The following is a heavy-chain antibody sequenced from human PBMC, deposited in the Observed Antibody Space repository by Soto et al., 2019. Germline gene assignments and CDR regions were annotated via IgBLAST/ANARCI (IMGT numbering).Heavy chain of an antibody. CDR3: ARVRMYYSSSQAAYYLDY. D-gene: IGHD6-13*01. CDR2: TSSSGTYI. CDR1: GFPFDTYT. V-gene: IGHV3-21*01. J-gene: IGHJ4*02. Sequence: EVQLVESGGGLVKPGGSLRLSCGASGFPFDTYTMNWVRQAPGKGPEWVSSTSSSGTYIYYADSLKGRFTISRDNAKNSVDLQMNSLRADDTAVYYCARVRMYYSSSQAAYYLDYWGQGVLVTVSS.